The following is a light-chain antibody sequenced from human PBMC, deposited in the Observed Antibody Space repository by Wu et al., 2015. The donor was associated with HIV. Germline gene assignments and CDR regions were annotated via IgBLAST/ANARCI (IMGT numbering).Light chain of an antibody. V-gene: IGKV3D-15*01. Sequence: EIVLTQSPDTLSLSPGERATLSCRASQTVTDSKLAWYQQKPGQAPRLLIYETSSRATGIPYRFSGSGSGTDFTLIINSLQSEDFAVYYCQQYKKWPPPLTFGGGTRVEIK. CDR3: QQYKKWPPPLT. J-gene: IGKJ4*01. CDR2: ETS. CDR1: QTVTDSK.